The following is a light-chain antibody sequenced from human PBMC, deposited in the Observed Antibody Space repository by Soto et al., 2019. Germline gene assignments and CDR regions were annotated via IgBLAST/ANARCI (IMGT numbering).Light chain of an antibody. CDR1: QGTSSY. Sequence: DIQFTQSPSFLSSSVGDRVTITCRASQGTSSYLAWFQQKPGRAPKLLIYGASTLQSGVPSRFSGSGSGTEFTLTISSLQPDDFATYYCQQYNSYSPLTFGGGTKVDIK. V-gene: IGKV1-9*01. CDR3: QQYNSYSPLT. CDR2: GAS. J-gene: IGKJ4*01.